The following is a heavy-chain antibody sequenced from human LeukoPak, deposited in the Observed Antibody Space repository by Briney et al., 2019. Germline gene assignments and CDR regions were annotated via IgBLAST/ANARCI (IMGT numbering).Heavy chain of an antibody. CDR3: ARHFTYYYDSNGYPRDGFDI. CDR1: GGSISGYY. Sequence: PSETLSLTCTVSGGSISGYYWSWIRQSPGKGLVWIGYMYYTGSTNYNPSLKSRVTLSIDMSKNQFSLKLRSVTAADMALYYCARHFTYYYDSNGYPRDGFDIWGQGTTVTVSS. V-gene: IGHV4-59*08. CDR2: MYYTGST. J-gene: IGHJ3*02. D-gene: IGHD3-22*01.